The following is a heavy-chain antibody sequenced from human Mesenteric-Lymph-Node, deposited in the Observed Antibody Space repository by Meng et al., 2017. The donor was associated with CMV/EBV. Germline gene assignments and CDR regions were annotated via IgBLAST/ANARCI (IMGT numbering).Heavy chain of an antibody. V-gene: IGHV3-23*01. CDR1: GFTFSSYA. J-gene: IGHJ4*02. CDR2: ILLDGVTT. Sequence: GESLKISCAASGFTFSSYAMSWVRQAPGKGLEWVSAILLDGVTTYYADSVKGRFTISRDKSKNTVYLQMNSLRAEDTAVYFCATRGQVWGQGTLVTVSS. CDR3: ATRGQV.